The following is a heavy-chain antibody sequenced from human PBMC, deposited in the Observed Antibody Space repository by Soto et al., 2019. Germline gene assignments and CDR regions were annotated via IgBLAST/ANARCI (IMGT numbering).Heavy chain of an antibody. D-gene: IGHD3-9*01. J-gene: IGHJ4*02. CDR2: FGRSASTI. V-gene: IGHV3-48*01. CDR1: GFTFSSYS. Sequence: GGSLRLSCAASGFTFSSYSMNWVRQAPGKGLEWVSHFGRSASTIYYADSVKGRFTISRDNAKNSLYLQMNSLRAEDTAVYYCARDNDWAFDDWGQGTLVTVSS. CDR3: ARDNDWAFDD.